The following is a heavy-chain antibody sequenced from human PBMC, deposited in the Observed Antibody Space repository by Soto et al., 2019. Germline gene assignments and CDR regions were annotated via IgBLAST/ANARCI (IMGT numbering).Heavy chain of an antibody. J-gene: IGHJ1*01. Sequence: GGSLTLSCAASGFTFSSYAMSWVCQAPGKGLEWVSGISGSGDSTYYADSVKGRFTISRDNSKNTLYLQMNSLRAEDTAVYYCAKGVPGIAVAGTGYFQHWGQGTLVTVSS. V-gene: IGHV3-23*01. D-gene: IGHD6-19*01. CDR3: AKGVPGIAVAGTGYFQH. CDR2: ISGSGDST. CDR1: GFTFSSYA.